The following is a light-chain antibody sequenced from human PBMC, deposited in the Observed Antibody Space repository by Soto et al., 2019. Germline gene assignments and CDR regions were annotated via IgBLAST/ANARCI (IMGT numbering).Light chain of an antibody. CDR2: GAS. J-gene: IGKJ1*01. Sequence: EIVLTQSPGTLSLSPGERATLSCRASQSVSSSYLAWYQQKPGQAPMLLIYGASSRATGIPDRFSGSGSVTDFTLTISTREPEEFAVYYCQQYGSSPPWTFGQGTKVEIK. V-gene: IGKV3-20*01. CDR3: QQYGSSPPWT. CDR1: QSVSSSY.